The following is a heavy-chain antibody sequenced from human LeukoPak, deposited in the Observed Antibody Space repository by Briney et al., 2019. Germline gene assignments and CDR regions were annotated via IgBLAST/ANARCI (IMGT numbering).Heavy chain of an antibody. CDR2: VDPEDGET. Sequence: ASVKISRKVSGYTFTDYYMHWVQQAPGKGLEWMGLVDPEDGETIYAEKFQGRVTITADTSTDTAYMELSSLRSEDTAVYYCATGRSVWLWGAFDIWGQGTMVTVSS. J-gene: IGHJ3*02. CDR1: GYTFTDYY. V-gene: IGHV1-69-2*01. CDR3: ATGRSVWLWGAFDI. D-gene: IGHD3-22*01.